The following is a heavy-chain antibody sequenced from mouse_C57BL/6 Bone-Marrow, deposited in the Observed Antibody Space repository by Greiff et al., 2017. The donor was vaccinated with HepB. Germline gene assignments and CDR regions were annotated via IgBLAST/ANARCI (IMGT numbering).Heavy chain of an antibody. CDR2: FHPYNDDT. CDR1: GYTFTTYP. D-gene: IGHD2-4*01. J-gene: IGHJ1*03. V-gene: IGHV1-47*01. Sequence: VQLHESGAELVKPGASVKMSCKASGYTFTTYPIEWMKQNHGKSLEWIGNFHPYNDDTKYNEKFKGKATLTVEKSSSTVYLELSRLTSDDSAVYYCARRDYEGWYFDVWGTGTTVTVSS. CDR3: ARRDYEGWYFDV.